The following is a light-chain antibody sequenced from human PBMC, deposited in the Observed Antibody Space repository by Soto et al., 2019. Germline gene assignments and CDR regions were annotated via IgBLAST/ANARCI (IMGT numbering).Light chain of an antibody. J-gene: IGKJ1*01. CDR3: QQYGGSPRT. Sequence: EIVLTQSPGTLSLSPGERATLSCRASQSVSSNYLAWYQQKSGQAPRLLIYGESSRATGIPDRFSGSGSGTDFTLTISRLEPEDFAVYYCQQYGGSPRTFGQGTKVEIK. CDR1: QSVSSNY. CDR2: GES. V-gene: IGKV3-20*01.